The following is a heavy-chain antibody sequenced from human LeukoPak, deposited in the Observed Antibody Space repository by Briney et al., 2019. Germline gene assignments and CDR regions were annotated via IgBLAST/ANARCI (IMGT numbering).Heavy chain of an antibody. V-gene: IGHV1-69*13. CDR3: ARVSLRTGYNFGYYYGMDV. J-gene: IGHJ6*02. D-gene: IGHD5-24*01. CDR1: GGTFSSYA. CDR2: IIPIFGTA. Sequence: SVKVSCKASGGTFSSYAISWVRQAPGQGLEWMGGIIPIFGTANYAQKFQGRVTITADESTSTAYMELSSLRSEDTGVYYCARVSLRTGYNFGYYYGMDVWGQGTTVTVSS.